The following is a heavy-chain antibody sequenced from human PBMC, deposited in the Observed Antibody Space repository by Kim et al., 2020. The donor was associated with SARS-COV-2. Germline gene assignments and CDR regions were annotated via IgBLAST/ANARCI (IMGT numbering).Heavy chain of an antibody. CDR3: AKERQQLTRYYYFYGMDV. J-gene: IGHJ6*01. Sequence: GGSLRLSCAASGFSFSSYGMSWVRQGPGKGLEWVSSISGRGSDTHYADSVKGRFTISRDNSKSTLYLQMNSLRADDTAIYFCAKERQQLTRYYYFYGMDV. CDR2: ISGRGSDT. D-gene: IGHD6-13*01. V-gene: IGHV3-23*01. CDR1: GFSFSSYG.